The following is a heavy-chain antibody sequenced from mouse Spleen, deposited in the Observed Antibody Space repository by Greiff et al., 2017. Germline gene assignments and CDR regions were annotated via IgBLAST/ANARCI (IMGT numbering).Heavy chain of an antibody. CDR3: ARHNGGSYAMDY. D-gene: IGHD1-1*02. V-gene: IGHV5-6-2*01. CDR1: GFTFSSYA. J-gene: IGHJ4*01. Sequence: EVKVVESGGGLVKPGGSLKLSCAASGFTFSSYAMSWVRQTPEKRLEWVAAINSNGGSTYYPDTVKDRFTISRDNAKNTLYLQMSSLRSEDTALYYCARHNGGSYAMDYWGQGTSVTVSS. CDR2: INSNGGST.